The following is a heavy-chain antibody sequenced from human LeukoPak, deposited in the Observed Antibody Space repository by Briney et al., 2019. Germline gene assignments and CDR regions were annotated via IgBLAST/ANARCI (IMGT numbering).Heavy chain of an antibody. CDR3: ARDFGDYDFWSGYPRNWFDP. J-gene: IGHJ5*02. CDR1: GYTFTGYY. Sequence: ASVKVSCKASGYTFTGYYMHWVRQAPGQGLEWMGRINPNSGGTNYAQKFQGRVTMTRDTSISTAYMELSRLGSDDTAVYYCARDFGDYDFWSGYPRNWFDPWGQGTLVTVSS. CDR2: INPNSGGT. V-gene: IGHV1-2*06. D-gene: IGHD3-3*01.